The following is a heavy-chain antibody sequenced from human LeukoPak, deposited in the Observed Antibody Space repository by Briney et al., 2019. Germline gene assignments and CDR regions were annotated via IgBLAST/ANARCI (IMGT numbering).Heavy chain of an antibody. V-gene: IGHV4-59*01. Sequence: SETLSLTCTVSGGSISSYYWSWLRQPPGKGLEWIGYIYYSGSTNYNPSLTSRVTISVDTSKNQISLKLSSVTAADTAVYYCARTEGYYDSSGYYGPRYYYYMDVWGKGTTVTVSS. CDR1: GGSISSYY. CDR2: IYYSGST. D-gene: IGHD3-22*01. J-gene: IGHJ6*03. CDR3: ARTEGYYDSSGYYGPRYYYYMDV.